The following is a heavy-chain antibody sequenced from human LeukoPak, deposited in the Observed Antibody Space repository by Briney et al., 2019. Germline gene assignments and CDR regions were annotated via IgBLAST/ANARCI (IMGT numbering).Heavy chain of an antibody. D-gene: IGHD2-2*01. CDR1: GDSISSGNYY. CDR3: ARDRGGYCSSTSCYAGYWFDP. Sequence: PSQTLSLTCTVSGDSISSGNYYWTWIRQPGGQGLVWIGHIYTSGSTNYNPSLKRRVTISVDTSQNQFSLKLSSVTAADTAVYYCARDRGGYCSSTSCYAGYWFDPWGQGTLVTVSS. CDR2: IYTSGST. V-gene: IGHV4-61*09. J-gene: IGHJ5*02.